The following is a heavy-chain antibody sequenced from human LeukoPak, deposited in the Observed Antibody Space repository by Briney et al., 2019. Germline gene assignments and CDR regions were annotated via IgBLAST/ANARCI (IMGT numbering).Heavy chain of an antibody. J-gene: IGHJ4*02. CDR3: VRDGGLGIAAAGNFDY. CDR2: IIPIFGTA. Sequence: ASVKVSCKASGGTFSSYAISWVRQAPGQGLEWMGGIIPIFGTANYAQKFQGRVTITADESTSTAYMELSSLRSEDTAVYYCVRDGGLGIAAAGNFDYWGQGTLVTVSS. D-gene: IGHD6-13*01. V-gene: IGHV1-69*13. CDR1: GGTFSSYA.